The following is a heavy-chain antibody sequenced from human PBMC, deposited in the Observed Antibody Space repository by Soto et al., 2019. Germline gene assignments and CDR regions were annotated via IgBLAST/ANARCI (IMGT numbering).Heavy chain of an antibody. J-gene: IGHJ6*02. CDR2: ISYSGST. CDR1: GGSISGDS. CDR3: ARGSGRKYYDFWSGYDYGMDV. D-gene: IGHD3-3*01. V-gene: IGHV4-59*01. Sequence: SETLSLTCTVSGGSISGDSWSWIRPSPGKGLEWIGYISYSGSTNYNPSLKSRVTISVDTSKNQFSLKLSSVTAADTAVYYCARGSGRKYYDFWSGYDYGMDVWGQGTTVTVSS.